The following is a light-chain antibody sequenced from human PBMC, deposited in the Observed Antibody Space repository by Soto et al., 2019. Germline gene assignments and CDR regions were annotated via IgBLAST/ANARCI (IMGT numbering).Light chain of an antibody. Sequence: EIVMTQSPATLSVSPGERATLSCRASQSVGSNLAWYQQKPGQAPRLLIYGASTRATGIPARFSGSGSGTEFTLTISSLQSEDFALYYCQQYYDWPITFGQGTRLDIK. CDR2: GAS. CDR3: QQYYDWPIT. V-gene: IGKV3-15*01. CDR1: QSVGSN. J-gene: IGKJ5*01.